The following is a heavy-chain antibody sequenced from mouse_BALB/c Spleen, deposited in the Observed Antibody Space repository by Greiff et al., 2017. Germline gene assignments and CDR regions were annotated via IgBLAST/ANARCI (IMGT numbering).Heavy chain of an antibody. Sequence: EVMLVESGGGLVKPGGSLKLSCAASGFTFSDYYMYWVRQTPEKRLEWVATISDGGSYTYYPDSVKGRFTISRDNAKNNLYLQMSSLKSEDTAMYYCARGEYGNYPFAYWGQGTLVTVSA. J-gene: IGHJ3*01. CDR1: GFTFSDYY. V-gene: IGHV5-4*02. CDR3: ARGEYGNYPFAY. D-gene: IGHD2-10*02. CDR2: ISDGGSYT.